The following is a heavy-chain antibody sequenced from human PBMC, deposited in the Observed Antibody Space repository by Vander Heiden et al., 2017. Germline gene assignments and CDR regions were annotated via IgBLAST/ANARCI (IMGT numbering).Heavy chain of an antibody. CDR2: ISLNSGSI. Sequence: EVLLVESGGGLVQPGRSLRLPCAASGFTFEDYAMHWVRQGPGKGLEWVSGISLNSGSIGYADSVKGRFTISRDNAKNSLYLQMNSLRAEDTALYFCEKDLWGGVTAIFDYWGQGTQVAVSS. CDR3: EKDLWGGVTAIFDY. D-gene: IGHD2-21*02. V-gene: IGHV3-9*01. J-gene: IGHJ4*02. CDR1: GFTFEDYA.